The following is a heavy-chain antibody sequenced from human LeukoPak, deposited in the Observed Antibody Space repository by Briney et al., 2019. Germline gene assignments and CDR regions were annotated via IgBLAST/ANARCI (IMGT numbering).Heavy chain of an antibody. CDR2: INHSGST. CDR3: ATWADYYGSGSYVDY. V-gene: IGHV4-34*01. D-gene: IGHD3-10*01. J-gene: IGHJ4*02. CDR1: GGSFSGYY. Sequence: PSETLSLTCAVYGGSFSGYYWSWIRQPPGQGLEWMGEINHSGSTNYNPSLKSRVTISVDTSKSQFSLKLSSVTAADTAVYYCATWADYYGSGSYVDYWGQGALVTVSS.